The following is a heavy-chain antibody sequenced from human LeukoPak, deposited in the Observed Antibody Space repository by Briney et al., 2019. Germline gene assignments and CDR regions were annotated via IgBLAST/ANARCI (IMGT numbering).Heavy chain of an antibody. CDR2: IYYSGST. Sequence: SETLSLTCTVSGGSINSGDYYWTWIRQPPGKGLEWIGYIYYSGSTYYNPSLKSRVTISIDTSKRQFLLDLSSVTAADTAVYYCARKVVVDTAFDFWGQGTLVTVSS. V-gene: IGHV4-30-4*01. CDR3: ARKVVVDTAFDF. J-gene: IGHJ4*02. CDR1: GGSINSGDYY. D-gene: IGHD2-15*01.